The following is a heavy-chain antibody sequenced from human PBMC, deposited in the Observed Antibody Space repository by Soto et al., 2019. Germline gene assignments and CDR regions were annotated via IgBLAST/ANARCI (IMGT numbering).Heavy chain of an antibody. CDR3: AREAAGILNWFAP. D-gene: IGHD6-25*01. CDR2: IHHSGSN. J-gene: IGHJ5*02. V-gene: IGHV4-31*03. Sequence: QVQLQESGPGLVKPTQTLSLTCTVSGGSISSGGYYWSWIRQHPGKGLEWIGYIHHSGSNYYNPSPKIRVTISVETSKNQFSLKLSSVTAADTAVYYCAREAAGILNWFAPWGQGTLVTVSS. CDR1: GGSISSGGYY.